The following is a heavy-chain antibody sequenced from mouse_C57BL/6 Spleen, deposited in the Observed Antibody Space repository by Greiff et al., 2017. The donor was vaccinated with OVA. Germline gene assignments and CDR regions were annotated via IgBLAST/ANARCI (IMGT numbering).Heavy chain of an antibody. CDR2: IYPGDGDT. CDR1: GYAFSSSW. J-gene: IGHJ3*01. Sequence: QVQLQQSGPELVKPGASVKISCKASGYAFSSSWMNWVKQRPGKGLEWIGRIYPGDGDTNYNGKFKGKATLTADKSSSTAYMQLSSLTSEDSAVYFCARGGAGLGWGKGTLVTVSA. V-gene: IGHV1-82*01. CDR3: ARGGAGLG. D-gene: IGHD3-1*01.